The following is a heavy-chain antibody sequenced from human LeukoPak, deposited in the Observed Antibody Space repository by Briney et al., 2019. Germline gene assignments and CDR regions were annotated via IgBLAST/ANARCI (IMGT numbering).Heavy chain of an antibody. Sequence: PGGSLRLSCAASGFTFSSYGMHWVRQAPGKGLEWVAVISYDGSNKYYADSVKGRFTISRDNSKNSLYLQMNSLRAEDTAVYYCAGRLRLGEFIDYWGQGTLVTVSS. CDR3: AGRLRLGEFIDY. J-gene: IGHJ4*02. V-gene: IGHV3-30*03. CDR2: ISYDGSNK. CDR1: GFTFSSYG. D-gene: IGHD3-16*01.